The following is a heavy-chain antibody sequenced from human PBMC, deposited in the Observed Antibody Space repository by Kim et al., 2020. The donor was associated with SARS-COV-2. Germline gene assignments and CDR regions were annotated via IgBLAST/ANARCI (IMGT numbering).Heavy chain of an antibody. D-gene: IGHD3-10*01. J-gene: IGHJ6*02. CDR3: ARETRYGSGRKTWYYYYGMDV. CDR1: GGSISSSNW. V-gene: IGHV4-4*02. CDR2: IYHSGST. Sequence: SETLSLTCAVSGGSISSSNWWSWVRQPPGKGLEWIGEIYHSGSTNYNPSLKSRVTISVDKSKNQFSLKLSSVTAADTAVYYCARETRYGSGRKTWYYYYGMDVWGQGTTVTVSS.